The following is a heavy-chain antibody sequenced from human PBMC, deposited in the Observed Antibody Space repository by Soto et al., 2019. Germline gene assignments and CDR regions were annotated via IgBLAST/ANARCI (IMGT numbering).Heavy chain of an antibody. J-gene: IGHJ4*02. CDR2: ISAYNGNT. Sequence: GASVKVSCKASGYTFTSYVISWVRQAPGQGLEWMGWISAYNGNTNYAQKLQGRVTMTTDTSTSTAYMELRSLRSDDTAVYYCARGFRGSRFLEWFYFDYWGQGTLVTVSS. CDR3: ARGFRGSRFLEWFYFDY. CDR1: GYTFTSYV. D-gene: IGHD3-3*01. V-gene: IGHV1-18*01.